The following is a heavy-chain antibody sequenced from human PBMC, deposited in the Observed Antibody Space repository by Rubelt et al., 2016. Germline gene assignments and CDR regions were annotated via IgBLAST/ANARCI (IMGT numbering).Heavy chain of an antibody. Sequence: QVQLVQSGAEVKKPGASVKVSCKASGYTFTSYDINWVRQATGQGLEWMGWMNPNSGNTGCAQKFQGRVTMTGNTSISTAYRELSSLGSEETAVYYCASGSDVGDYWGQGTLVTVSS. J-gene: IGHJ4*02. V-gene: IGHV1-8*01. CDR2: MNPNSGNT. CDR3: ASGSDVGDY. CDR1: GYTFTSYD.